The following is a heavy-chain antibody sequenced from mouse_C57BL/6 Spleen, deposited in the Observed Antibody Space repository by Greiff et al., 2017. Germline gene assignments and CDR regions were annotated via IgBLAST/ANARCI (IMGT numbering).Heavy chain of an antibody. CDR1: GYTFTSSW. D-gene: IGHD5-1*01. CDR3: ARYLYAMDY. J-gene: IGHJ4*01. V-gene: IGHV1-64*01. CDR2: IHPNSGST. Sequence: VQLQQPGAELVKPGASVKLSCKASGYTFTSSWMHWVKQRPGQGLEWIGMIHPNSGSTNSNEKFKSKATLTVDKSSSTAYMQLSSLTSEDSAVYYCARYLYAMDYWGQGTSVTVSS.